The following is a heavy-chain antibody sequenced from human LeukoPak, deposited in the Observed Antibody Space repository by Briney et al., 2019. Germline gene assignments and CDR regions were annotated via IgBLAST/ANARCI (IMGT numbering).Heavy chain of an antibody. J-gene: IGHJ4*02. CDR3: ARTPSGYETDYYFDY. CDR1: GFTLSSYS. Sequence: PGGSLRLSCAASGFTLSSYSMNWVRQAPGKGLEWVSYISSGSNTIYYADSVKGRFTISRDNAKNSLFLQMNSLRAEDTAVYYCARTPSGYETDYYFDYWGQGTLVTVSS. V-gene: IGHV3-48*01. D-gene: IGHD5-12*01. CDR2: ISSGSNTI.